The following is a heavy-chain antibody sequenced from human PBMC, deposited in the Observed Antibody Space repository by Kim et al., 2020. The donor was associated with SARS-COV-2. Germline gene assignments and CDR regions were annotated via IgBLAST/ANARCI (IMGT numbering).Heavy chain of an antibody. D-gene: IGHD3-10*01. J-gene: IGHJ4*03. Sequence: GGSLRLSCAASGFTFSSYAMHWVRQAPGKGLEWVAVISYDGSNEYYADSVKGRFTISRDNSKNTLYLQMNSLSAEDTAVYYCARVGKVLWFVEFLEDSY. CDR2: ISYDGSNE. CDR1: GFTFSSYA. CDR3: ARVGKVLWFVEFLEDSY. V-gene: IGHV3-30*03.